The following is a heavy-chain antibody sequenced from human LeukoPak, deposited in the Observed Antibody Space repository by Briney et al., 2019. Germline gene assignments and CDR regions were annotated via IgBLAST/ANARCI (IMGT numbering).Heavy chain of an antibody. CDR1: GFTFRSYD. D-gene: IGHD3-9*01. CDR3: AKVYDILTGYYSHYYMDV. CDR2: ISGSGGST. V-gene: IGHV3-23*01. Sequence: GGTLRLSCAASGFTFRSYDMSWVRQAPGKGLEWVSAISGSGGSTYYADSVKGRFTISRDNSKNTLYLQMNSLRAEDTAVYYCAKVYDILTGYYSHYYMDVWGKGTTVTISS. J-gene: IGHJ6*03.